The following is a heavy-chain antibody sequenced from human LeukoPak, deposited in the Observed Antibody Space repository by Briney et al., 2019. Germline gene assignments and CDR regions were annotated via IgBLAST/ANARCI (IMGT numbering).Heavy chain of an antibody. Sequence: SETLSLTCAVYGGSFSGYYWSWIRQPPGKGLEWMGEINHSGSTNYNPSLKSRVTISVEKSKNQFSLKLSSVTAADTAVYYCAREGIAAAGTKRILDYWGQGTLVTVSS. V-gene: IGHV4-34*01. CDR3: AREGIAAAGTKRILDY. CDR1: GGSFSGYY. J-gene: IGHJ4*02. D-gene: IGHD6-13*01. CDR2: INHSGST.